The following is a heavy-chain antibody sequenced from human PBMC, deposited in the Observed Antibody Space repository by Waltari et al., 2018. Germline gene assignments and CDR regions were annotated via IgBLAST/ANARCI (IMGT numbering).Heavy chain of an antibody. CDR3: AKVSGGLLLGFYYFDY. Sequence: EVQLLESGGGLVQPGGSLRLYCSASGFTFICYSMSWLHQAPGKGLEWVSAISGSGGSTYYADSVKGRFTISRDNSKNTLYLQMNSLRAEDTAVYYCAKVSGGLLLGFYYFDYWGQGTLVTVSS. CDR1: GFTFICYS. V-gene: IGHV3-23*01. J-gene: IGHJ4*02. CDR2: ISGSGGST. D-gene: IGHD2-15*01.